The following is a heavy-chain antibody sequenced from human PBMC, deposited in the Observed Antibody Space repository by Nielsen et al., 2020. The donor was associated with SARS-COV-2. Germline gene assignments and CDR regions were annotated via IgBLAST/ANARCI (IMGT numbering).Heavy chain of an antibody. Sequence: ESLKISCAASGFTFSSYSMNWIRQPPGKGLEWIGEINHSGSTNYNPSLKSRVTISVDTSKNQFSLKLSSVTAADTAVYYCARGFQVSSITMIVVVITTGWFDPWGQGTLVTVSS. CDR2: INHSGST. J-gene: IGHJ5*02. CDR1: GFTFSSYS. V-gene: IGHV4-34*01. CDR3: ARGFQVSSITMIVVVITTGWFDP. D-gene: IGHD3-22*01.